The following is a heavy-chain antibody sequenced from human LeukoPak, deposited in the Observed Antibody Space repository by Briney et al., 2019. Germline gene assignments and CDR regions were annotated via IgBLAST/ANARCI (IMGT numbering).Heavy chain of an antibody. CDR3: TTSPGSSSP. CDR2: ISYDGSNK. CDR1: GFSFSSYA. Sequence: GGSLRLSCGASGFSFSSYAMHWVRQAPGKGLEWVAVISYDGSNKYYADSVKGRFTISRDNSKNTLYLQMNSLRAEDTAVYYCTTSPGSSSPWGQGTLVTVSS. J-gene: IGHJ5*02. D-gene: IGHD6-6*01. V-gene: IGHV3-30-3*01.